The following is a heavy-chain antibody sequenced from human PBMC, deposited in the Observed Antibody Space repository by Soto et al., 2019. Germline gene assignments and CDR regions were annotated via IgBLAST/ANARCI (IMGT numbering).Heavy chain of an antibody. Sequence: QVRLQESGPGLVEPSGTLSLTCAVSGDFVSSSSYWGCVRQPPGKGLEWIGGIYHSGTFNYNPSLASRVSVSVDKSRNQLSLNLKSVTAADTAVYYCVRSVPAATWQYSGMDVWGQGTTDSIS. V-gene: IGHV4-4*02. J-gene: IGHJ6*02. CDR3: VRSVPAATWQYSGMDV. CDR1: GDFVSSSSY. D-gene: IGHD2-2*01. CDR2: IYHSGTF.